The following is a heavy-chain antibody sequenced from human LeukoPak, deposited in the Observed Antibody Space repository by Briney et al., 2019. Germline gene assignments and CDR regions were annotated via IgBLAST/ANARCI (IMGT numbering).Heavy chain of an antibody. CDR3: ARGRAVRQLVRYAFDI. CDR2: INPSGGST. J-gene: IGHJ3*02. Sequence: ASVKVSCKASGYTFTSYYMHWVRQAPGQGLEGMGIINPSGGSTSYAQKFQGRVTMTRDTSTSTVYMELSSLRSEDTAVYYCARGRAVRQLVRYAFDIWGQGTMVTVSS. CDR1: GYTFTSYY. D-gene: IGHD6-6*01. V-gene: IGHV1-46*01.